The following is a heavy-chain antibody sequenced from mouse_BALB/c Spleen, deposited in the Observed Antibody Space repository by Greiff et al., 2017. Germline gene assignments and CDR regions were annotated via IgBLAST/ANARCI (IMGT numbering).Heavy chain of an antibody. V-gene: IGHV1-80*01. CDR2: IYPGDGDT. Sequence: QVQLQQSGAELVRPGSSVKISCKASGYAFSSYWMNWVKQRPGQGLEWIGQIYPGDGDTNYNGKFKGKATLTADKSSSTAYMQLSSLTSEDSAVYFCARPRSGYGSTVFAYWGQGTLVTVSA. D-gene: IGHD1-1*01. CDR1: GYAFSSYW. CDR3: ARPRSGYGSTVFAY. J-gene: IGHJ3*01.